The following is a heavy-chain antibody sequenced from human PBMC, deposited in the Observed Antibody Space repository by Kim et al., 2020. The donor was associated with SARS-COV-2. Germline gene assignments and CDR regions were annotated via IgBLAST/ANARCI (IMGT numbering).Heavy chain of an antibody. V-gene: IGHV3-15*01. J-gene: IGHJ3*02. CDR3: TTEYYYDMGAFDI. D-gene: IGHD3-22*01. Sequence: GGSLRLSCAASGFTFSNAWMSWVRQAPGKGLEWVGRIKSKTDGGTTDYAAPVKGRFTISRDDSKNTLYLQMNSLKTEDTAVYYCTTEYYYDMGAFDIWGQGTMVTVSS. CDR2: IKSKTDGGTT. CDR1: GFTFSNAW.